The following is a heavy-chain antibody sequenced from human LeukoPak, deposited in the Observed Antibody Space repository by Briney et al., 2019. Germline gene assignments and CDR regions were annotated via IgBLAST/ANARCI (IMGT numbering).Heavy chain of an antibody. D-gene: IGHD2/OR15-2a*01. CDR1: GASITSKSYY. Sequence: SETLSLTCSVSGASITSKSYYWGWIRQAPGRGLEWIGTVYYSGASYYSASLKNRVTMSLDTSKNQVSLSLGSVTAADTAVYFCAGLQYFRCPDHLGPGNLVTGSS. CDR3: AGLQYFRCPDH. V-gene: IGHV4-39*01. CDR2: VYYSGAS. J-gene: IGHJ5*02.